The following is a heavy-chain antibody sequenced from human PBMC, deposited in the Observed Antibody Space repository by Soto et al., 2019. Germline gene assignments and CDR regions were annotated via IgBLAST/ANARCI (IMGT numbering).Heavy chain of an antibody. Sequence: GGSLRLSCTASGFTFSAYNMYLVRQSPGKGLEWVSYVSSSGTYIYYADSVKGRFTMSRDNANNSRYLQMNSLRAEDAAVYYCPTQLNFRHFSLAYSGQGSWVTVSS. CDR3: PTQLNFRHFSLAY. D-gene: IGHD1-1*01. V-gene: IGHV3-21*01. CDR1: GFTFSAYN. J-gene: IGHJ4*02. CDR2: VSSSGTYI.